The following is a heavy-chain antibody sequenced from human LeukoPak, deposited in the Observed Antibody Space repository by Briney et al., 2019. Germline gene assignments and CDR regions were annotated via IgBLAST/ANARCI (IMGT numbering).Heavy chain of an antibody. CDR2: ISSSSSTI. D-gene: IGHD2-2*01. CDR3: GKFRTNTWYASIVY. CDR1: GFTFSSYS. Sequence: GGSLRLSCAASGFTFSSYSMNWVRQAPGKGLEWVSYISSSSSTIYYADSVKGRFTISRDNAKNSLYLQMNSLRAGKTAVYNCGKFRTNTWYASIVYWGQGSLVTVPS. J-gene: IGHJ4*02. V-gene: IGHV3-48*01.